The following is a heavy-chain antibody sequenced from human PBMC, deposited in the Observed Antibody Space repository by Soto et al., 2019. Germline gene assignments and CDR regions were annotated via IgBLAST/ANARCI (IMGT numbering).Heavy chain of an antibody. Sequence: QVHLVQSGAEVKKPGSSVKVSCKAAGGTFSTYTLIWVRQAPGQGLEWMGRIIPMLTVRNSAQKFQGRAALNEDKSTSTPFMELTSLRFDDTAVYYCSIGSWSVETFEVWGQGTMVTVSS. CDR3: SIGSWSVETFEV. V-gene: IGHV1-69*02. CDR1: GGTFSTYT. J-gene: IGHJ3*01. D-gene: IGHD6-19*01. CDR2: IIPMLTVR.